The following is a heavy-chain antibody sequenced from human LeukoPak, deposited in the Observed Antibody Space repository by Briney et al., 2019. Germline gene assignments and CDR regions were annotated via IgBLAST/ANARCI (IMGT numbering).Heavy chain of an antibody. CDR3: ARAPKYNYDILTGYYRF. Sequence: ASVKVSCKASGYTFTGYYMHWVRQAPGQGLEWMGWINPNSGGTNYAQKFQGRVTMTRDTSISTAYMELSRLRSDDTAVYYCARAPKYNYDILTGYYRFWGQGTPVTVSS. J-gene: IGHJ4*02. D-gene: IGHD3-9*01. V-gene: IGHV1-2*02. CDR1: GYTFTGYY. CDR2: INPNSGGT.